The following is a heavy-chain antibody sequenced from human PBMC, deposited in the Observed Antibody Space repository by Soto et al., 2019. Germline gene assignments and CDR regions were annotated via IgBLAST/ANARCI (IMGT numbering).Heavy chain of an antibody. D-gene: IGHD6-13*01. CDR2: IYYSGNT. CDR3: ARDFKRYSSPPGLLAY. Sequence: SETLSLTCTVSGGSISSGGYYWSWIRQPPGKGLEWIGCIYYSGNTYYNPSLKRRFSISVDTSKNQFSLQLSSVTVADTAVYYCARDFKRYSSPPGLLAYWGLGTLVTVSS. J-gene: IGHJ4*02. V-gene: IGHV4-30-4*08. CDR1: GGSISSGGYY.